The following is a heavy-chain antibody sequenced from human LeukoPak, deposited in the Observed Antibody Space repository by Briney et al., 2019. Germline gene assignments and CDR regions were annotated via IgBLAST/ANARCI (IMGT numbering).Heavy chain of an antibody. D-gene: IGHD2-15*01. Sequence: GGSLRLSCAASGFTFSSYWMSWVRQAPGKGLEWVANIKQDGSEKYYVDSVKGRFTISRDSAKNSLYLQMNSLRAEDTAVYYCARQVVVAATHWFDPWGQGTLVTVSS. V-gene: IGHV3-7*01. CDR2: IKQDGSEK. J-gene: IGHJ5*02. CDR3: ARQVVVAATHWFDP. CDR1: GFTFSSYW.